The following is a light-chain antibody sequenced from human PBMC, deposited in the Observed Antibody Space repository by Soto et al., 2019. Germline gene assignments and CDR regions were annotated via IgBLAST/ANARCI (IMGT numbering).Light chain of an antibody. CDR2: DAS. J-gene: IGKJ5*01. CDR3: QQYNYLIT. Sequence: EIVLTQSPATLSLSPWERATLSCRASQSVSSYLAWYQQKPGQAPRLLIYDASNRATGIPARFSGSGSGTDFTLTISSLEPEDFAVYYCQQYNYLITFGQGTRLEIK. V-gene: IGKV3-11*01. CDR1: QSVSSY.